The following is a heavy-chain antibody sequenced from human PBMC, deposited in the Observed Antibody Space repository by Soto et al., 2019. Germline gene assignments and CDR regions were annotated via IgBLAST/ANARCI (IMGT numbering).Heavy chain of an antibody. CDR1: GGSISDYF. CDR3: ARGGQDFWSGPFDY. V-gene: IGHV4-4*07. J-gene: IGHJ4*02. CDR2: IDNSGST. Sequence: SETLSLTCTVSGGSISDYFCNWIRQPAGKGLEWIGRIDNSGSTNYNPSLKSRITMSADTSRNQFSLKLNSVTAADTAVYYCARGGQDFWSGPFDYWGQGALVTVSS. D-gene: IGHD3-3*01.